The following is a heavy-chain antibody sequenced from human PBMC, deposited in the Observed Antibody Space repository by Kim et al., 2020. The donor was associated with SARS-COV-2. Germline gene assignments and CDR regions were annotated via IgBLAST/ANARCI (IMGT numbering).Heavy chain of an antibody. D-gene: IGHD3-10*01. V-gene: IGHV3-23*01. CDR3: AKDSGIPLWFGELLSSDY. J-gene: IGHJ4*02. Sequence: KGRFTSSRDNSKNTLYLQMTSLIAEDTAVYYCAKDSGIPLWFGELLSSDYWGQGTLVTVSS.